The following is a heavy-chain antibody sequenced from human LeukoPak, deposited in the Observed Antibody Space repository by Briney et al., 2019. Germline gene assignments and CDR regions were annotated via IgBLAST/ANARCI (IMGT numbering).Heavy chain of an antibody. V-gene: IGHV4-4*07. J-gene: IGHJ4*02. CDR3: ARGKSRGSHIDY. Sequence: SETLSLTCSVSGGSLSSYYWNWIRQPAGKGLEWIGHMYITGSTTYNPALESRVSMSLEASKKQFPLKLRSVTAADTAAYFCARGKSRGSHIDYWGQGTLVTVSS. D-gene: IGHD1-26*01. CDR1: GGSLSSYY. CDR2: MYITGST.